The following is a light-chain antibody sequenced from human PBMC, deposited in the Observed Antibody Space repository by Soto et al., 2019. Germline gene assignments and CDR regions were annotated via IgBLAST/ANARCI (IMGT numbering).Light chain of an antibody. CDR1: QDVGRG. CDR3: QQARSFPVT. Sequence: DIQMTPSPSSLSAFVGDAVTITCRSSQDVGRGLSWYQQKPGKAPKILIFATSTLQSGVPSRFSGSGSGTDFTLTITSLQSEDFATYYCQQARSFPVTFGQGTRLEIK. CDR2: ATS. J-gene: IGKJ5*01. V-gene: IGKV1D-12*01.